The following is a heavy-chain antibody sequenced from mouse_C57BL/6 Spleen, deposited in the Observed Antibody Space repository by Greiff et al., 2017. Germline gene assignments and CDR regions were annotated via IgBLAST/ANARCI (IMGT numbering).Heavy chain of an antibody. V-gene: IGHV1-82*01. CDR2: IYPGDGDT. J-gene: IGHJ4*01. CDR1: GYAFSSSW. D-gene: IGHD2-1*01. CDR3: ARGGNRYYYAMDY. Sequence: QVQLQQSGPELVKPGASVKISCKASGYAFSSSWMNWVKQRPGKGLEWIGRIYPGDGDTNYNGKFKGKATLTADKSSSTAYMQLSSLTSEDSAVYFCARGGNRYYYAMDYWGQGTSVTVSS.